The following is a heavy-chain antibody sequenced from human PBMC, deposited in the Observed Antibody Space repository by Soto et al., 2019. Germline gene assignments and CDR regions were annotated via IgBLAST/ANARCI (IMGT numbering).Heavy chain of an antibody. D-gene: IGHD2-2*01. CDR3: AAELCCSSTSCAVAFDI. CDR2: IYPGDSDT. J-gene: IGHJ3*02. CDR1: GYSFTSYW. V-gene: IGHV5-51*01. Sequence: GESLKISCKGSGYSFTSYWIGWVRQMPGKGLEWMGIIYPGDSDTRYSPSFQGQVTISADKSISTAYLQWSSLKASDTAMYYCAAELCCSSTSCAVAFDIWGQGTMVTVSS.